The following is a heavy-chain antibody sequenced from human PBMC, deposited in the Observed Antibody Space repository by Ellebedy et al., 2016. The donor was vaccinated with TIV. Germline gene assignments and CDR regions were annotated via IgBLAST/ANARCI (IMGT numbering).Heavy chain of an antibody. J-gene: IGHJ4*02. Sequence: GESLKISCVASGFRFNTHGMHWVRQAPGKGLEWVAFKRFDGRMEYNRDSVKGRFIISRDLSKNTLYLHMNRLRSDDTGKYYCTRETKPPPGALAGTGFDCWGQGTVVVVSS. CDR1: GFRFNTHG. CDR3: TRETKPPPGALAGTGFDC. CDR2: KRFDGRME. D-gene: IGHD6-19*01. V-gene: IGHV3-30*02.